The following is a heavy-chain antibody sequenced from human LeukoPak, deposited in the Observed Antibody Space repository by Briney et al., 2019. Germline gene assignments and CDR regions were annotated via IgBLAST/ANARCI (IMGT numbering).Heavy chain of an antibody. Sequence: GGSLRLSFAASGFTFSSYGMHWGRQAPGKGQAWLAFIRYDGSNKYYADSVKGRVTISRDNSKNTLYQHMNSLIADDTAVYYCAKMGGAGPLDYYMDVWGKGTTVTVSS. CDR3: AKMGGAGPLDYYMDV. V-gene: IGHV3-30*02. CDR2: IRYDGSNK. J-gene: IGHJ6*03. CDR1: GFTFSSYG. D-gene: IGHD1-26*01.